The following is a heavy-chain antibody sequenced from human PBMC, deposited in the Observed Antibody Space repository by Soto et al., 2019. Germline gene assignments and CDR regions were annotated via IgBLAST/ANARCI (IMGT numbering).Heavy chain of an antibody. CDR1: GGSISSAAYY. J-gene: IGHJ4*02. CDR2: ISHSGST. V-gene: IGHV4-31*03. CDR3: AREYFYGSNFFDF. D-gene: IGHD3-10*01. Sequence: QVQLQESGPGLVKPSQTLFLTCTASGGSISSAAYYWSWILQHPGKGLEWIGYISHSGSTDYTPSLKGRVIISADTSKNQFSVNLTSVTAAATAVYYCAREYFYGSNFFDFWGQGALFPVSS.